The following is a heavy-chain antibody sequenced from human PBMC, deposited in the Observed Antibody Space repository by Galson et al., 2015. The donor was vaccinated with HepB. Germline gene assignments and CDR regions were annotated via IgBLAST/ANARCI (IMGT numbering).Heavy chain of an antibody. V-gene: IGHV3-43*01. D-gene: IGHD3-10*01. CDR3: AKDLGLGRGGLDS. Sequence: SLRLSCAASGFTFDDYSLYWLRQVRGQRPEWISLTSWDGSHIFYADSVKGRFTISRDNTNNRLFLEMDSLRPEDSAVYHCAKDLGLGRGGLDSWGQGTLVTVSS. CDR2: TSWDGSHI. CDR1: GFTFDDYS. J-gene: IGHJ4*02.